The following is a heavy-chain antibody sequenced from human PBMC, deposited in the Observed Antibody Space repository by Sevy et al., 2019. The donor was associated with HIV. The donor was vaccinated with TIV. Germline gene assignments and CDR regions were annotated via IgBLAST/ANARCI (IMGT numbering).Heavy chain of an antibody. D-gene: IGHD1-26*01. CDR2: IHYSGST. Sequence: SQTLSLTCTVSGDSFSTHYWSWIRQPPGKGLEWIGFIHYSGSTRYNPSLKSRLTISVDTSKNQFSLRLRSVTAADTAVYYCARDSGTPRGEEGAIFINYWGHGNLVTVSS. CDR3: ARDSGTPRGEEGAIFINY. J-gene: IGHJ4*01. V-gene: IGHV4-59*11. CDR1: GDSFSTHY.